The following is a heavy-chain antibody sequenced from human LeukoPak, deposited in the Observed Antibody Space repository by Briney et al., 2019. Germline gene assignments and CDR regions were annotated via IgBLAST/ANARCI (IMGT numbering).Heavy chain of an antibody. J-gene: IGHJ4*02. CDR3: ARVEGGDMITSGGVIVTTLDY. CDR2: IYPGDSDT. Sequence: PGESLKISCKGSGYSFTSYWIGGVRQMPGKGLEWLGLIYPGDSDTRYSPSFRGQVTISADKSISTAYLQWSSLKASDTAMYYCARVEGGDMITSGGVIVTTLDYWGQGTLVTVSS. CDR1: GYSFTSYW. V-gene: IGHV5-51*01. D-gene: IGHD3-16*02.